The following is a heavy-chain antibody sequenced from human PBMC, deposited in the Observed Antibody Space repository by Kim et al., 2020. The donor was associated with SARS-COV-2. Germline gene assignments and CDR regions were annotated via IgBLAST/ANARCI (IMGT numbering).Heavy chain of an antibody. J-gene: IGHJ4*02. Sequence: STDSKTRYYADSVKGRFTISKDNAKNSLYLKMNSLREDDTAVYYCARGDYCGQGTLVTVSS. CDR3: ARGDY. V-gene: IGHV3-48*02. CDR2: STDSKTR.